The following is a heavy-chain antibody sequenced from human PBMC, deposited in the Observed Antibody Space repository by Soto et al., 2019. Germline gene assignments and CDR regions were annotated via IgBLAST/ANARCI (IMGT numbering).Heavy chain of an antibody. J-gene: IGHJ5*02. CDR1: GYTFTNYY. CDR2: INPSGGST. CDR3: ARDQGVVVIPGGFDP. Sequence: ASVKVSCKASGYTFTNYYMHWVRQAPGQGLEWMGIINPSGGSTSYAQKFQGRVTMTRDTSTSTVYMELSSLRSEDTAVYYCARDQGVVVIPGGFDPWGQGTLVTVSS. D-gene: IGHD3-22*01. V-gene: IGHV1-46*01.